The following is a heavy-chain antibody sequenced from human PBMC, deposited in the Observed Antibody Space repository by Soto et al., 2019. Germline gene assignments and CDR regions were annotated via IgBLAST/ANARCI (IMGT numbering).Heavy chain of an antibody. D-gene: IGHD2-2*01. CDR1: GGSISSYY. J-gene: IGHJ5*02. V-gene: IGHV4-59*01. Sequence: SEILSLTCTVSGGSISSYYWSWIRQPPGKGLEWIGYIYYSGVTNYDPSLKSRVTISVDTSKNQFSLKLTSVTAADTAVYYCARDLGFCSTTTCYPWFDPWGQGTLVTVSS. CDR2: IYYSGVT. CDR3: ARDLGFCSTTTCYPWFDP.